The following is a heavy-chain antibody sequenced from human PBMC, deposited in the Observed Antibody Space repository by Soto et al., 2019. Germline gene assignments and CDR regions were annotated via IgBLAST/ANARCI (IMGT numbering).Heavy chain of an antibody. V-gene: IGHV1-2*02. CDR1: GYTFTDYY. Sequence: QVQLVQSGSEVKKPGASVRVSCKASGYTFTDYYLHWVRQSPGQGLEWMGWIHPNSGGTKFPQQFQGRVIMTRDTSISTAYMELSRLTSDDTAVYYCARAGLTTVELATIYWGQGTLVTVSS. CDR3: ARAGLTTVELATIY. D-gene: IGHD5-12*01. CDR2: IHPNSGGT. J-gene: IGHJ4*02.